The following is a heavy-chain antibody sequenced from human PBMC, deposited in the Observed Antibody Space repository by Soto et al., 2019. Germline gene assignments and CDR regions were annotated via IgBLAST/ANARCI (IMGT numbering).Heavy chain of an antibody. CDR3: TRRGRESANWFDP. CDR2: IIPMSGIP. V-gene: IGHV1-69*10. Sequence: SVKVSCKASGGSFDSYAMSWVRQAPGQGLEWMGGIIPMSGIPNYAQKFKGRVTITADKSTNTVYLEVNNLTYDDTAVYYCTRRGRESANWFDPWGQGTQVTVSS. CDR1: GGSFDSYA. J-gene: IGHJ5*02. D-gene: IGHD3-10*01.